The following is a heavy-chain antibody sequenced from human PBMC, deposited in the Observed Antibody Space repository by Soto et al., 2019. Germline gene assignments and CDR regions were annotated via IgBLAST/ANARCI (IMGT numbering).Heavy chain of an antibody. CDR1: GYTFTSYD. J-gene: IGHJ6*02. CDR3: ARRRVPAAMGPEYYGMDV. D-gene: IGHD2-2*01. Sequence: ASVKVSCKASGYTFTSYDINWVRQATGQGLEWMGWMNPNSGNTGYAQKFQGRVTMTRNTSISTAYMELSSLRSEDTAVYYCARRRVPAAMGPEYYGMDVWGQGTTVPVSS. CDR2: MNPNSGNT. V-gene: IGHV1-8*01.